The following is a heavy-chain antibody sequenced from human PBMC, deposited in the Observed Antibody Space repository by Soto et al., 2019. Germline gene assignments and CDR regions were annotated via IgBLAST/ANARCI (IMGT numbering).Heavy chain of an antibody. CDR1: GYTFTSYG. J-gene: IGHJ4*02. V-gene: IGHV1-18*01. CDR2: ISAYNGNT. D-gene: IGHD6-19*01. Sequence: ASVKVSCKASGYTFTSYGISWVRQAPGQGLEWMGWISAYNGNTNYAQKLQGRVTMTTDTSTNTAYMELRSLRSDDTAVYYGARDYSSGWYFDYWGQGTLVTVSS. CDR3: ARDYSSGWYFDY.